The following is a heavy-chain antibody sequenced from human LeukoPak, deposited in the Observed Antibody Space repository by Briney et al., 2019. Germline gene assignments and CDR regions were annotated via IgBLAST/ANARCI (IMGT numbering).Heavy chain of an antibody. CDR2: ISSRGDI. J-gene: IGHJ4*02. CDR3: ARDGGWYGGGNFDY. V-gene: IGHV3-21*05. D-gene: IGHD6-19*01. Sequence: GGSLRLSCAASGFTFSTYSMNWVRQAPGKGLEWVSYISSRGDIYYADSVKGRFTISRDNAKNSRYLQMNSLRVEDTAVYCCARDGGWYGGGNFDYWGQGTLVTVSS. CDR1: GFTFSTYS.